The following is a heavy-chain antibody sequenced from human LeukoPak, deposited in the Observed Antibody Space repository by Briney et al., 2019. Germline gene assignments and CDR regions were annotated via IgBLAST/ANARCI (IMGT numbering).Heavy chain of an antibody. CDR3: ARDERDGYNFDY. CDR2: ISSSGSTI. V-gene: IGHV3-48*03. J-gene: IGHJ4*02. Sequence: GGSLRLSCAASGFTFSSYEMNWVRQAPGKGLEWVSYISSSGSTIYYADSVKGRFTISRGNAKNSLYLQMNSLRAEDTAVYYCARDERDGYNFDYWGQGTLVTVSS. D-gene: IGHD5-24*01. CDR1: GFTFSSYE.